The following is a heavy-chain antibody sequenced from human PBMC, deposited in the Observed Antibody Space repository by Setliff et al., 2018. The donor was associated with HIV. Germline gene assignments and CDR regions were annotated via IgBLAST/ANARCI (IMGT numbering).Heavy chain of an antibody. J-gene: IGHJ6*03. CDR1: GFTFSSYS. CDR2: ISSSSSYT. CDR3: ARAASYYYYYMDV. V-gene: IGHV3-21*01. Sequence: LRLSCAASGFTFSSYSMNWVRQAPGKGLEWVSSISSSSSYTNYADSVKGRFTISRDNAKNSLYLQMNSLRAEDTAVYYCARAASYYYYYMDVWGKGTTVTVSS.